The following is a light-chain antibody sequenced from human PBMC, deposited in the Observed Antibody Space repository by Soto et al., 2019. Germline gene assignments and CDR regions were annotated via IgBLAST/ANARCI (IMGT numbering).Light chain of an antibody. J-gene: IGLJ1*01. CDR2: EVN. V-gene: IGLV2-23*02. Sequence: QSALTQPASVSGSPGQSITISCTGTSSDVGSYDAVSWYQHHPGKVPKLMIYEVNKRPSGVSYRFSGSKSGNTASLTISGLQAEDEADYYCCSYAGSYTFPYVFGTGTKVTVL. CDR3: CSYAGSYTFPYV. CDR1: SSDVGSYDA.